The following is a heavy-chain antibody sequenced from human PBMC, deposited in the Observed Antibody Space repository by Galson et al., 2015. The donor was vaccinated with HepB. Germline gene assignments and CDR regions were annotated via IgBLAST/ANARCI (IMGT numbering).Heavy chain of an antibody. CDR3: ARKFGRQQLVDAFDI. CDR1: GFTFSSYS. V-gene: IGHV3-21*01. CDR2: ISSSSSYI. Sequence: SLRLSCAASGFTFSSYSMNWVRQAPGKGLEWVSSISSSSSYIYYADSVKGRFTISRDNAKNSLYLQMNSLRAEDTAVYYCARKFGRQQLVDAFDIWGQGTMVTVSS. D-gene: IGHD6-13*01. J-gene: IGHJ3*02.